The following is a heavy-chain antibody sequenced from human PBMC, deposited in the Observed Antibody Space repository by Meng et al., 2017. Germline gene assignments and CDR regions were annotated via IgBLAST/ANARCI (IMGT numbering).Heavy chain of an antibody. Sequence: QVQLQWSGQGLVKPSQTLSLTCTVSGGSISSGGYYWSWIRQHPGKGLEWIGYIYYSGSTYYNPSLKSLVTISVDTSKNQFSLKLSSVTAADTAVYYCARVTSSYYFDYWGQGTLVTVSS. V-gene: IGHV4-31*01. CDR2: IYYSGST. CDR3: ARVTSSYYFDY. J-gene: IGHJ4*02. D-gene: IGHD2/OR15-2a*01. CDR1: GGSISSGGYY.